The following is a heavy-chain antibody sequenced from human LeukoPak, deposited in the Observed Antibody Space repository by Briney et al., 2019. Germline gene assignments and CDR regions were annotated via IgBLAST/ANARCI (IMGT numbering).Heavy chain of an antibody. CDR3: GRGYAMDV. Sequence: GASVKVSCRVCVYIPTNFYIHGVRPASARGVEGMGWRNLNSGKTGYRQEFQGRVTMTTNTSISTAYMELSSLRSEDTAVYYCGRGYAMDVWGEGTTVTVSS. CDR1: VYIPTNFY. J-gene: IGHJ6*04. CDR2: RNLNSGKT. V-gene: IGHV1-8*01.